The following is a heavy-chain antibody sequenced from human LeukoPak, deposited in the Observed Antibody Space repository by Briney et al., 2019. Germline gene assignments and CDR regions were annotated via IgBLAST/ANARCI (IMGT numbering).Heavy chain of an antibody. Sequence: GRSLRLSCAASGFTFSSYDMHWVRQAPGKGLEGVAVISYDGSNKYYADSVKGRFTISRDNSKNTLYLQMNSLRAEDTAVYYCARIEMGIAAAVLWAVDYWGQGTLVTVSS. V-gene: IGHV3-30*03. D-gene: IGHD6-13*01. CDR2: ISYDGSNK. J-gene: IGHJ4*02. CDR1: GFTFSSYD. CDR3: ARIEMGIAAAVLWAVDY.